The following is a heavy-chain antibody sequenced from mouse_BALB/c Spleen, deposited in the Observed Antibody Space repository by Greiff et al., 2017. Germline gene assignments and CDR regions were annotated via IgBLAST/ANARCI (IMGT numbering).Heavy chain of an antibody. J-gene: IGHJ1*01. CDR2: ISSGSSTI. D-gene: IGHD2-4*01. CDR1: GFTFSSFG. CDR3: ARWMITTGWYFDV. Sequence: EVQVVESGGGLVQPGGSRKLSCAASGFTFSSFGMHWVRQAPEKGLEWVAYISSGSSTIYYADTVKGRFTISRDNPKNTLFLQMTSLRSEDTAMYYCARWMITTGWYFDVWGAGTTVTVSS. V-gene: IGHV5-17*02.